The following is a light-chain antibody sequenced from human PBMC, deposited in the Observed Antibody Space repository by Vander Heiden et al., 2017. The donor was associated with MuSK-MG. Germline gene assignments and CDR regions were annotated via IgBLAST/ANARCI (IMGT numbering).Light chain of an antibody. CDR1: QTVKSSY. CDR2: GSL. J-gene: IGKJ1*01. Sequence: ETVLTQSPGILSLSPGESATLSCRASQTVKSSYLAWYQQRPGQAPRLLIFGSLTRAPGIQDRFSGSGYGTDFSVNISRLEPEDFAVYYCQKYDDPPSWTFGQGTKVEIK. CDR3: QKYDDPPSWT. V-gene: IGKV3-20*01.